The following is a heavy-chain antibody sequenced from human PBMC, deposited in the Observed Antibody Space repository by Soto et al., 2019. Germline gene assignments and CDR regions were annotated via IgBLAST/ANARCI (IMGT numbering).Heavy chain of an antibody. CDR2: IKSKTEGGTP. CDR3: TDLIRGVSYRPY. J-gene: IGHJ4*02. D-gene: IGHD3-10*01. Sequence: EVRLEESGGGLVKPGGSLRLSCVASELTLTNAWMSWVRQAPGKGLEWVGRIKSKTEGGTPDYAAPVKGRFTLSRDDSKNTLYLPMNSLMTGDTAVYYCTDLIRGVSYRPYWGQGTLVTVSS. V-gene: IGHV3-15*01. CDR1: ELTLTNAW.